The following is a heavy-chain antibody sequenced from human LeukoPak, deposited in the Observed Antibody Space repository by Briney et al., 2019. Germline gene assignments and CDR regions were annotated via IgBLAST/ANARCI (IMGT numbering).Heavy chain of an antibody. J-gene: IGHJ4*02. CDR3: ERVKKLMPEFEF. Sequence: ASVKVSFKASGYTFIDFYIHWVRQAPGQGLEWMGWINPNSGAIKYSQKFQGRVSMTRDTSISTAYMDLSSLRSDDTAVYYCERVKKLMPEFEFWGQGTLVTVSS. CDR2: INPNSGAI. V-gene: IGHV1-2*02. D-gene: IGHD2-2*01. CDR1: GYTFIDFY.